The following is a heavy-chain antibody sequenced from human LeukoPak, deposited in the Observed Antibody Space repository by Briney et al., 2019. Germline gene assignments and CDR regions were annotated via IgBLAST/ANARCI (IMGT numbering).Heavy chain of an antibody. CDR2: IYYSGST. D-gene: IGHD6-6*01. J-gene: IGHJ4*02. CDR3: ARDDKTPYSSSSYYFDY. Sequence: SETLSLTCTVSGGSISSSSYYWGWIRQPPGKGLEWIGSIYYSGSTYYNPSLKSRVTISVDTSKNQFSLKLSSVTAADTAVYYCARDDKTPYSSSSYYFDYWGQGTLVTVSS. CDR1: GGSISSSSYY. V-gene: IGHV4-39*07.